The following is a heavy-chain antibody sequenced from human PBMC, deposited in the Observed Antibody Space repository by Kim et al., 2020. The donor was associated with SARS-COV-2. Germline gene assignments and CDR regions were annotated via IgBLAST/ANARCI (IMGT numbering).Heavy chain of an antibody. V-gene: IGHV3-23*01. Sequence: DSVKSRFTTSRDNSRSTLFLQMNSLRAEDTAVYYCAKGEAVAGTSSGFDPWGQGTLVTVSS. D-gene: IGHD6-19*01. J-gene: IGHJ5*02. CDR3: AKGEAVAGTSSGFDP.